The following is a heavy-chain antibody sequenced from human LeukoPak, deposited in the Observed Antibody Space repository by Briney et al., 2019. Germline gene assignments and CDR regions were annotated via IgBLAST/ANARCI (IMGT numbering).Heavy chain of an antibody. D-gene: IGHD6-6*01. CDR2: INHSGST. Sequence: SETLSLTCAVYGGSFSGDYWSWIRQPPGKGLEWIGEINHSGSTNYNPSLKGRVTISVDTSKNQFSLKLSSVTAADTAVYYCAREDEYTNAFDIWGQGTMVTVSS. CDR1: GGSFSGDY. V-gene: IGHV4-34*01. CDR3: AREDEYTNAFDI. J-gene: IGHJ3*02.